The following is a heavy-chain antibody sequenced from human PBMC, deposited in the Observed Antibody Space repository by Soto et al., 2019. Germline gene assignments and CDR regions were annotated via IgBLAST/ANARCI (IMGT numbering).Heavy chain of an antibody. CDR2: ISYSGNT. CDR3: ARRYCITTSCSLDY. J-gene: IGHJ4*02. Sequence: QVQLQESGPGLVKSSETLSLTCTVSGGSISSNYWSWIRQPPGQGLEWIGYISYSGNTNYNPSLKSRVTXXVXTXXNHFSLKLSSVTAADTAVYFCARRYCITTSCSLDYWGRGTLVTVSS. CDR1: GGSISSNY. D-gene: IGHD2-2*01. V-gene: IGHV4-59*01.